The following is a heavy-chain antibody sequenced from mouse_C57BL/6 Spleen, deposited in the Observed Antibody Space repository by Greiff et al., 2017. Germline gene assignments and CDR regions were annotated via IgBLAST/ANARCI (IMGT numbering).Heavy chain of an antibody. D-gene: IGHD2-4*01. CDR1: GFTFSDYG. V-gene: IGHV5-17*01. Sequence: EVQVVESGGGLVKPGGSLKLSCAASGFTFSDYGMHWVRQAPEKGLEWVAYISSGSSTTYYADTVKGRFTISRDNAKNTLFLQMTSLRSEDTAMYYGASDYDGSYYAMDYWGQGTSVTVSS. CDR2: ISSGSSTT. J-gene: IGHJ4*01. CDR3: ASDYDGSYYAMDY.